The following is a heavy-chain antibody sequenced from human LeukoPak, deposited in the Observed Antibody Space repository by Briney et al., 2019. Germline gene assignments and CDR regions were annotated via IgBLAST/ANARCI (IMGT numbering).Heavy chain of an antibody. CDR2: IYYSGNT. D-gene: IGHD2-15*01. V-gene: IGHV4-59*08. CDR1: GGSISSYY. J-gene: IGHJ4*02. Sequence: SETLSLTCTVSGGSISSYYWSWIRQPPGKGLEWIGYIYYSGNTNYHPSLKSRVTISVDTSKNQFSLKLSSVTAADTAVYYCASTYCSGGSCYWALDYWGQGTLVTVSS. CDR3: ASTYCSGGSCYWALDY.